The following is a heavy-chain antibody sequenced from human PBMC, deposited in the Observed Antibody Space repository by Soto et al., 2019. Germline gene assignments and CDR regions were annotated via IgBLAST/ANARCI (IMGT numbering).Heavy chain of an antibody. CDR1: GFTFSSYA. CDR2: ISYDGSNK. D-gene: IGHD3-9*01. V-gene: IGHV3-30-3*01. CDR3: ARGHYDILTATGEPYYYYCMDV. J-gene: IGHJ6*02. Sequence: GGSLRLSCAASGFTFSSYAMHWVRQAPGKGLEWVAVISYDGSNKYYADSVKGRFTISRDNSKNTLYLQMNSLRAEDTAVYYCARGHYDILTATGEPYYYYCMDVWGQGTTVTVSS.